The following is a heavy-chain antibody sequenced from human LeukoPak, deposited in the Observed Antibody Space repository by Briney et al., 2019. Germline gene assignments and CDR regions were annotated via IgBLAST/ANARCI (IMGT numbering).Heavy chain of an antibody. D-gene: IGHD3-22*01. CDR2: IYYSGST. CDR1: GGSISSGDYY. CDR3: ARARDYDSSGYDSRPFDY. Sequence: SQTLSLTCTVSGGSISSGDYYWSWVRQPPGKGLEWIGYIYYSGSTYYNPSLKSRVTISVDTSKNQFSLKLSSVTAADTAVYYCARARDYDSSGYDSRPFDYWGQGTLVTVSS. V-gene: IGHV4-30-4*08. J-gene: IGHJ4*02.